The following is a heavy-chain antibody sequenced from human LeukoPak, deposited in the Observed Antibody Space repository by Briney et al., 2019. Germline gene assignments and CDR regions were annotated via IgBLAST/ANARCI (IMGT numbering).Heavy chain of an antibody. D-gene: IGHD6-19*01. J-gene: IGHJ4*02. CDR2: IYSGGTT. V-gene: IGHV3-53*01. Sequence: GGSLRLSCAASGFTVSTYYMSWVRQAPGRGLEWVSVIYSGGTTYYADSVKGRFTISRDNSKNTLYLQMNSLRAEDTAVYYCAREISGGWYDYWGQGTLVTVSS. CDR3: AREISGGWYDY. CDR1: GFTVSTYY.